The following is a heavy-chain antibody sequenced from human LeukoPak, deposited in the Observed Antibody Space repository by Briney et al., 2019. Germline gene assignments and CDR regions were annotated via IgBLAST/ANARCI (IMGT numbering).Heavy chain of an antibody. CDR3: ARDHSGYEYYYYMDV. V-gene: IGHV4-30-2*01. CDR2: IYHSGST. D-gene: IGHD5-12*01. J-gene: IGHJ6*03. Sequence: SETLSLTCAVSGGSISSGGYSWSWIRQPPGKGLEWIGYIYHSGSTYYNPSLKSRVTMSVDTSKNQFSLKLSSVTAADTAVYYCARDHSGYEYYYYMDVWGKGTTVTVSS. CDR1: GGSISSGGYS.